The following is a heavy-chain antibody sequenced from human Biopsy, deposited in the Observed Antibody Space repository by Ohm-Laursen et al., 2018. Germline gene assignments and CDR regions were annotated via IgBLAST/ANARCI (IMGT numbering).Heavy chain of an antibody. V-gene: IGHV2-70*11. CDR3: ARTPILIVSAGLVYRHRRHLQGMDV. CDR1: EFSLSARGMC. D-gene: IGHD6-13*01. Sequence: TQTLTLTCSFSEFSLSARGMCVSWIRQAPGKALEWLARVDWDDYKDYSASLQTKLSISKDTSNDQVVLTVNNVDPADTATYYCARTPILIVSAGLVYRHRRHLQGMDVWGQGIAVTVS. J-gene: IGHJ6*02. CDR2: VDWDDYK.